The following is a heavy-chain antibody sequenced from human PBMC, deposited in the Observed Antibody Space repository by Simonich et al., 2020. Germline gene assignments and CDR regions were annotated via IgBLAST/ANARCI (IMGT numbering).Heavy chain of an antibody. D-gene: IGHD4-4*01. CDR3: ARDYSNYDAFDI. J-gene: IGHJ3*02. CDR2: INSDGIST. V-gene: IGHV3-74*01. CDR1: GFTFSSYW. Sequence: EVQLVESGGGLVQPGGSLRLSCAASGFTFSSYWMNGVRQAPGKGLVGGLRINSDGISTSNADSVKGRFTISRDNAKNTLYLQMNSLRAEDTAVYYCARDYSNYDAFDIWGQGTMVTVSS.